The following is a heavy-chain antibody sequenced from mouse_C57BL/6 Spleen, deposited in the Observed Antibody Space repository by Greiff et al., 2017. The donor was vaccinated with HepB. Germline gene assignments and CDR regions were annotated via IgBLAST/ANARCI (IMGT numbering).Heavy chain of an antibody. CDR3: AIRALYYDSWFAY. CDR2: INPNNGGT. CDR1: GYTFTDYY. Sequence: EVQLQQSGPELVKPGASVKISCKASGYTFTDYYMNWVKQSHGKSLEWIGDINPNNGGTSYNQKFKGKATLTVDKSSSTAYMELRSLTSEDSAVYYCAIRALYYDSWFAYWGQGTLVTVSA. D-gene: IGHD2-4*01. J-gene: IGHJ3*01. V-gene: IGHV1-26*01.